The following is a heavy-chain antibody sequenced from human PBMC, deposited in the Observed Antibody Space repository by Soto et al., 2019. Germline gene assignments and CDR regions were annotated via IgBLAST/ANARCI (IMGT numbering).Heavy chain of an antibody. CDR3: AILAPCSSTSYQISFFEY. Sequence: PSETLCLTCAVECGSCRGYYWRCILQPPGKGLEWIGEINHSGSTNYNPSLKSRVTISVDTSKNQFSLKLSSVTAADTAVYYCAILAPCSSTSYQISFFEYWGQGTLVTVSS. V-gene: IGHV4-34*01. CDR2: INHSGST. J-gene: IGHJ4*02. CDR1: CGSCRGYY. D-gene: IGHD2-2*01.